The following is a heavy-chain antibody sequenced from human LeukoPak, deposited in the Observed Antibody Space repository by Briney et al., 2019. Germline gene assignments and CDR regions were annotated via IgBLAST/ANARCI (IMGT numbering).Heavy chain of an antibody. J-gene: IGHJ5*02. D-gene: IGHD3-10*01. CDR2: IYTSGST. CDR1: GGSISSYY. V-gene: IGHV4-4*07. Sequence: SETLSLTCTVSGGSISSYYWSWIRQPAGKGLEWIGRIYTSGSTKYNSSLKSRVTMSVDTSKNQFSLKLSSVTAADTAVYYCARHSLWFGELCWFDPWGQGTLVTVPS. CDR3: ARHSLWFGELCWFDP.